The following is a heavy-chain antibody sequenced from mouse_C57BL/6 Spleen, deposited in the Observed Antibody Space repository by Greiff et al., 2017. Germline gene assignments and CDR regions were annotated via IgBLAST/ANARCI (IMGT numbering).Heavy chain of an antibody. CDR1: GYTFTSYW. J-gene: IGHJ1*03. CDR2: IHPNSGST. V-gene: IGHV1-64*01. CDR3: ARSITTVVATRGYFDV. D-gene: IGHD1-1*01. Sequence: VKLQQPGAELVKPGASVKLSCKASGYTFTSYWMHWVKQRPGQGLEWIGMIHPNSGSTNYNEKFKSKATLTVDKSSSTAYMQLSSLTSDDSAVYYCARSITTVVATRGYFDVWGTGTTVTVSS.